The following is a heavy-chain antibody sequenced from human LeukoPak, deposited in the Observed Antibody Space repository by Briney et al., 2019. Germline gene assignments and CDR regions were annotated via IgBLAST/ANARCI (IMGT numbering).Heavy chain of an antibody. CDR1: GFTFSSYA. V-gene: IGHV3-30-3*01. J-gene: IGHJ3*02. CDR2: ISYDGSNK. CDR3: ARTYLGYCSGGSCHDAFDI. Sequence: GGSLRLSCAASGFTFSSYAMHWVRQAPGKGLEWVAVISYDGSNKYYADSVKGRFTISRDNSKNTLYLHMNSLRAEDTAVYYCARTYLGYCSGGSCHDAFDIWGQGTMVTVSS. D-gene: IGHD2-15*01.